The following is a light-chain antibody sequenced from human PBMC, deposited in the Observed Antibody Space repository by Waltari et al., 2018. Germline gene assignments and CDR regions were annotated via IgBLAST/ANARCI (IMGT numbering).Light chain of an antibody. V-gene: IGKV3-20*01. CDR3: QHYVSLPAT. CDR2: GAS. Sequence: EIVLTQPPGTLPLAPGERATPSCRASQGVSRTLAWYQQKPGQAPSLRIYGASTRATGIPDRFSGSGSGTDFSLTISRLEPEDFAVYYCQHYVSLPATFGQGTKVEIK. J-gene: IGKJ1*01. CDR1: QGVSRT.